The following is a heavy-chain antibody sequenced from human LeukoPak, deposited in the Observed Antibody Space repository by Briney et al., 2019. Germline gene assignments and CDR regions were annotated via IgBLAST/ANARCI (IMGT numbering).Heavy chain of an antibody. CDR1: GFTFSNYG. D-gene: IGHD3-10*01. CDR3: SKDLTSDFGGDLDP. Sequence: GGSLRLSCAASGFTFSNYGFHWVRQAPGKGLEWVALIWYDGSNKFYADSVKGRFTISRDKSKNTLYLQMNSLRDEDTAVYYCSKDLTSDFGGDLDPWGQGALVTVSS. V-gene: IGHV3-33*03. J-gene: IGHJ5*02. CDR2: IWYDGSNK.